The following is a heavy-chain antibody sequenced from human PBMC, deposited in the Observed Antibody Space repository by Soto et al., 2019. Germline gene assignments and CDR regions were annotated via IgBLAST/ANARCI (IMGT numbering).Heavy chain of an antibody. CDR3: ARGSIPPDY. J-gene: IGHJ4*02. V-gene: IGHV4-39*07. CDR2: IYYSGST. Sequence: PSETLSLNCTVSGGSSSSSSYYWGWIRQPPGKGLEWIGSIYYSGSTYYNPSLKSRVTISVDTSKNQFSLKLSSVTAADTAVYFCARGSIPPDYWGQGTLVTVSS. CDR1: GGSSSSSSYY.